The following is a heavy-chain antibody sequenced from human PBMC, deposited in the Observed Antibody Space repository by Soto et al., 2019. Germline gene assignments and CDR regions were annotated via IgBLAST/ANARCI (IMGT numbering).Heavy chain of an antibody. V-gene: IGHV1-46*03. J-gene: IGHJ6*03. D-gene: IGHD6-6*01. Sequence: QVQRVQSGAEVKKPGASVKVSCKASGYTFINYYIHWVRQAPGQGLEWMGVINPNGGSTVYEQKFQSRVTLTRDTSTSTVYVELSSLRSDDTAVYFCVRATAARQRDYSYHYYLHIWGKGTTVTVSS. CDR1: GYTFINYY. CDR2: INPNGGST. CDR3: VRATAARQRDYSYHYYLHI.